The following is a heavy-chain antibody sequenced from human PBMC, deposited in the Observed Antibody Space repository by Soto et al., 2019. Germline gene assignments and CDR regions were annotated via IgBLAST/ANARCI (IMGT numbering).Heavy chain of an antibody. CDR3: ARESEDLTSNFDY. V-gene: IGHV3-21*06. J-gene: IGHJ4*02. CDR2: ISSTTNYI. CDR1: GFTFTRYS. Sequence: GGSLRLSCAAPGFTFTRYSMNWVRQAPGKGLEWVSSISSTTNYIYYGDSMKGRFTISRDNAKNSLYLEMNSLRAEDTAVYYCARESEDLTSNFDYWGQGTLVTVSS.